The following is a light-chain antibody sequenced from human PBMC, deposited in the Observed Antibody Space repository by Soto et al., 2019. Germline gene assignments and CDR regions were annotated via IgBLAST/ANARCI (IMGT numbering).Light chain of an antibody. CDR2: KAS. V-gene: IGKV1-5*03. CDR1: QSISSW. CDR3: QQYNSYWT. Sequence: DIQMTQSPSTLSASVGDRVTITCRASQSISSWLAWYQQKPGKAPKLLIYKASSLESGVPSRFSGSGPGTECTLTISSLQHDDFATYYCQQYNSYWTFGQGTKVEIK. J-gene: IGKJ1*01.